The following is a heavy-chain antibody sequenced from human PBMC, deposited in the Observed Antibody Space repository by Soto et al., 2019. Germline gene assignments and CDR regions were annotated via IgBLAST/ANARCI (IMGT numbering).Heavy chain of an antibody. V-gene: IGHV1-18*01. CDR1: GYTFTSYG. Sequence: QVQLVQSGAEVKKPGASVKVSCKASGYTFTSYGISCVRQAPGQGLEWMGWISAYNGNTNYAQKLQGRVTMTTDTSTSTAYMELRSLRSDDTAVYYRARAVPSRTRGEGWFDPWGQGTLVTVSS. CDR3: ARAVPSRTRGEGWFDP. J-gene: IGHJ5*02. D-gene: IGHD2-2*01. CDR2: ISAYNGNT.